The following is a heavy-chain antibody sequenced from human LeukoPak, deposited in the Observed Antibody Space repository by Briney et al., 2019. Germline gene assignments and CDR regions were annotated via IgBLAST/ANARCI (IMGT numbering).Heavy chain of an antibody. V-gene: IGHV1-2*02. CDR1: GYTFTGYY. J-gene: IGHJ6*03. Sequence: GASVKVSCKASGYTFTGYYMHWVRQAPGQGLEWMGWINPSSGGTNYAQKFQGRVTMTRDTSISTAYMELSRLRSDDTAVYYCARDLGVDYDDDYMDVWGKGATVTVAS. CDR3: ARDLGVDYDDDYMDV. CDR2: INPSSGGT.